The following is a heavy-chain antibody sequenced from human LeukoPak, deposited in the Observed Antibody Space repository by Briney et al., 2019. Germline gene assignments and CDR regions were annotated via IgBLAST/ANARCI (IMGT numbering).Heavy chain of an antibody. D-gene: IGHD6-13*01. V-gene: IGHV1-2*02. CDR2: INPNSGGT. J-gene: IGHJ4*02. CDR1: GYTFTGYY. Sequence: GASVKVSRKASGYTFTGYYMHWVRQAPGQGLEWMGWINPNSGGTNYAQKFQGRVTMTRDTSISTAYMELSRLRSDDTAVYYCARDQGRIAAAGTSLGYWGQGTLVTVSS. CDR3: ARDQGRIAAAGTSLGY.